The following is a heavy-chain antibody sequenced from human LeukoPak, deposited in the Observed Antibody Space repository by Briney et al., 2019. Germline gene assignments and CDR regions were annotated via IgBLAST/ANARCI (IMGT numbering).Heavy chain of an antibody. CDR3: ARVIAAPNWLDP. CDR1: GGSISSYY. J-gene: IGHJ5*02. CDR2: IYYSGST. Sequence: SETLSLTCTVSGGSISSYYWSWIRQPPGKGLEWIGYIYYSGSTNYNPSLKSRVTISVDTSKSHFSLKLTSVTAADTAVYYCARVIAAPNWLDPWGQGILVSVSS. D-gene: IGHD3-22*01. V-gene: IGHV4-59*01.